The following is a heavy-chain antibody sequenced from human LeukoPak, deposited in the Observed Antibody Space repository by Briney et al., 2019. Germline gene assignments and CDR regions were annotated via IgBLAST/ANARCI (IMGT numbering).Heavy chain of an antibody. CDR3: AKLTFNTVTTTRLHDAFDI. J-gene: IGHJ3*02. Sequence: PSETLSLTCAVYGGSFSGHSWSWIRQPPGKGLEWIGEVIHGGSTNYNPSLKSRVIISLDTSKNQFSLKLNSVNAADTAVYYCAKLTFNTVTTTRLHDAFDIWGQGTMVTVSS. V-gene: IGHV4-34*12. CDR1: GGSFSGHS. CDR2: VIHGGST. D-gene: IGHD4-17*01.